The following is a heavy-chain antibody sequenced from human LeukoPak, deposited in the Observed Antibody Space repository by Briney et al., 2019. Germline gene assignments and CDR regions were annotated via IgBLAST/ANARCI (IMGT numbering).Heavy chain of an antibody. CDR1: GFTFSSYG. D-gene: IGHD6-19*01. Sequence: GGALRLSCAASGFTFSSYGMSWIRQPPGKGLEWASAISGSGGSTYYADSVKGRFTISRDNSKNTLYLQMNSLRAEDTAVYYCAKDSSGNFDYWGQGTLVTVSS. CDR3: AKDSSGNFDY. CDR2: ISGSGGST. J-gene: IGHJ4*02. V-gene: IGHV3-23*01.